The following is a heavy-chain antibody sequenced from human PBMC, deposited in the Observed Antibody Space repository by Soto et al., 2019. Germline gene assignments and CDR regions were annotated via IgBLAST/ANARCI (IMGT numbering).Heavy chain of an antibody. V-gene: IGHV3-21*01. D-gene: IGHD4-17*01. CDR3: ARETAVTTGY. J-gene: IGHJ4*02. CDR1: GFTFSSYS. Sequence: EVQLVESGGGLVKPGGSLRLSCAASGFTFSSYSMNWVRQAPGKGLEWVSSISSSSSYIYYADSVKGRFTISRDNAKNSLYLQMNILRAEDTAVYYCARETAVTTGYWGQGTLVTVSS. CDR2: ISSSSSYI.